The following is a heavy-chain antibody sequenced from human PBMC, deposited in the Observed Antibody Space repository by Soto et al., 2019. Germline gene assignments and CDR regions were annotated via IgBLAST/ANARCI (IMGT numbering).Heavy chain of an antibody. CDR1: GGSISSYY. J-gene: IGHJ5*02. CDR2: IYYSGST. V-gene: IGHV4-59*01. CDR3: ARGHYYDSSGYSRDNWFDP. Sequence: SETLSLTCTVSGGSISSYYWSWIRQPPGKGLEWIGYIYYSGSTNYNPSLKSRVTISVDTSKNQFSLKLSSVTAADTAVYYCARGHYYDSSGYSRDNWFDPWGQGTLVTVSS. D-gene: IGHD3-22*01.